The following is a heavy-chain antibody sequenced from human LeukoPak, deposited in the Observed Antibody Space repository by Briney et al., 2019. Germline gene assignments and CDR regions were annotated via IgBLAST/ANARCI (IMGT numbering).Heavy chain of an antibody. J-gene: IGHJ3*02. CDR1: GGSITSGSYY. CDR3: ARGSGWYAFDI. D-gene: IGHD6-19*01. CDR2: IYTSGST. V-gene: IGHV4-61*02. Sequence: PSETLSLTCTVSGGSITSGSYYWSGIRQPAGKGLEWIGRIYTSGSTNYNPSLKSRVTISVDTSKNQFSLKLSSVTAADTAVYYCARGSGWYAFDIWGQGIMVTVSS.